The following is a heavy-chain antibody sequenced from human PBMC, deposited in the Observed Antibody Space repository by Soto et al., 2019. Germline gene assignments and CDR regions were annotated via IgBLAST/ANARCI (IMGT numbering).Heavy chain of an antibody. CDR3: ARDRGDIVVVVAATPDYYYGMDV. Sequence: QVQLVQSGAEVKKPGASVKVSCKASGYTFTSYGISWVRQAPGQGLEWMGWISAYNGNTNYAQKLQGRVTMTTDTSTRTAYMELRSLRSDDTAVYYCARDRGDIVVVVAATPDYYYGMDVWGQGTTVTVSS. J-gene: IGHJ6*02. CDR1: GYTFTSYG. CDR2: ISAYNGNT. V-gene: IGHV1-18*01. D-gene: IGHD2-15*01.